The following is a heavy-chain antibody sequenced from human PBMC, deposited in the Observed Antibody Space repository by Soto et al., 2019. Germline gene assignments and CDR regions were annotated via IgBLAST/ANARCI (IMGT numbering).Heavy chain of an antibody. V-gene: IGHV1-46*01. J-gene: IGHJ4*02. D-gene: IGHD4-17*01. CDR3: ASTGPGDDYGDYGGDYFDY. CDR1: GYTFTSYY. Sequence: QVQLVQSGAEVKKPGASVKVSCKASGYTFTSYYMHWVRQAPGQGLEWMGIINPSGGSTSYAQKCQGRVTMTRDTSTSTVYMELSSLRSEDTAVYYCASTGPGDDYGDYGGDYFDYWGQGTLVTVSS. CDR2: INPSGGST.